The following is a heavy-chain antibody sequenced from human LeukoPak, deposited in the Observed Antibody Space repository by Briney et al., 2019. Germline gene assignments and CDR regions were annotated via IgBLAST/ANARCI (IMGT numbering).Heavy chain of an antibody. CDR3: ARGNYRSAQTMFDS. J-gene: IGHJ4*02. CDR1: GFTFYDYA. Sequence: GGSLRLSCAASGFTFYDYAMHWLRQVPGKGLEWISLITWGDGDPYYADSVRGRFSISRDNTRDSLYLQMSSLRPEDTAFYFCARGNYRSAQTMFDSWGPGTLVTVSS. D-gene: IGHD6-25*01. V-gene: IGHV3-43D*03. CDR2: ITWGDGDP.